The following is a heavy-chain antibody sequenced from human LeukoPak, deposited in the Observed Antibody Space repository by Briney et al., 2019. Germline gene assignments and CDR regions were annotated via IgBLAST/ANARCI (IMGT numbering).Heavy chain of an antibody. D-gene: IGHD2-15*01. J-gene: IGHJ4*02. CDR1: GGSISSSNW. Sequence: PSGTLSLTCAVSGGSISSSNWWSWVRQPPGKGLEWIGEIYHSGSTNYNPSLKSRVTISVDKSKNQFSLKLSSVTAADTAVYYCTRLGYCSGGSCKADYWGQGTLVTVSS. V-gene: IGHV4-4*02. CDR2: IYHSGST. CDR3: TRLGYCSGGSCKADY.